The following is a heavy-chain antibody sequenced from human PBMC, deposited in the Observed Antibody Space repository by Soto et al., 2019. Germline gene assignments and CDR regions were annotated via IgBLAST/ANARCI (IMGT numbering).Heavy chain of an antibody. CDR3: ARILRSNYADWFDP. V-gene: IGHV3-48*01. D-gene: IGHD4-4*01. CDR2: ISSSSSTI. Sequence: EVQLVESGGGLVQPGGSLRLSCAASGFTFSSYSMNWVRQAPGKGLEWVSYISSSSSTIYYADSVKGRFTISRDNAKNSLYLQMNSLRAEATAVYYCARILRSNYADWFDPWGQGTLVTVSS. CDR1: GFTFSSYS. J-gene: IGHJ5*02.